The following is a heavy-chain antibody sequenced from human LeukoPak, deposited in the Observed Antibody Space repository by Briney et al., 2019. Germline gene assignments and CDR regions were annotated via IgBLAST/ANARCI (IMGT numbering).Heavy chain of an antibody. Sequence: ASVKVSCKVSGYTLTELSMHWVRQAPGKGLEWMGGFDPEDGETIYAQKFQGRVTITRNTSISTAYMELSSLRSEDTAVYYCASCTRTRSTSCYFDYWGQGTLVTVSS. J-gene: IGHJ4*02. CDR3: ASCTRTRSTSCYFDY. D-gene: IGHD2-2*01. CDR1: GYTLTELS. V-gene: IGHV1-24*01. CDR2: FDPEDGET.